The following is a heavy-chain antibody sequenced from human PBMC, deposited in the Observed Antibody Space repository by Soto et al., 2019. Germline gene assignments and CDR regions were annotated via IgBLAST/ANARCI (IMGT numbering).Heavy chain of an antibody. Sequence: SQTLSLTCAISGDSVSSNSAAWNWIRQSPPRGLEWLGRTYYRSKWYNDYAVSVKSRITINPDTSKNQFSLQLNSVTPEDTAVYYCARGTYDSSGYYTYNWFDPWGQGTLVTVSS. CDR1: GDSVSSNSAA. J-gene: IGHJ5*02. D-gene: IGHD3-22*01. V-gene: IGHV6-1*01. CDR2: TYYRSKWYN. CDR3: ARGTYDSSGYYTYNWFDP.